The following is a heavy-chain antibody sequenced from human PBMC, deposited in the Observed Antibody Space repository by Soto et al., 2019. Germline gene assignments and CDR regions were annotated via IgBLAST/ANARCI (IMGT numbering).Heavy chain of an antibody. CDR3: ASLDYYDSSGYKTSPLFDY. CDR1: GGSVSSGSYY. V-gene: IGHV4-61*01. D-gene: IGHD3-22*01. Sequence: SETLSLTCTVSGGSVSSGSYYWSWIRQPPGKGLEWIGYIYYRGSTNYNPSLKSRVTISVDTSKNQFSLKLSSVTAADTAVYYCASLDYYDSSGYKTSPLFDYWGQGTLVTVSS. CDR2: IYYRGST. J-gene: IGHJ4*02.